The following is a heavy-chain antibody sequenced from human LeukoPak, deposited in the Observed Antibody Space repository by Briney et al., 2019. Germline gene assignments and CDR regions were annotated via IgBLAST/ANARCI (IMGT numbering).Heavy chain of an antibody. V-gene: IGHV6-1*01. Sequence: KRSQTLSLTCAISGDSVSSNSGAWNWIRQSPSRGLEWLGRTYYRSKWFSDYAVSVKSRITINPDTSKNQFSLQLNSVTPEDTAVYYCARDRPIAGPTYYFDYWGQGTLVTVSS. CDR2: TYYRSKWFS. CDR3: ARDRPIAGPTYYFDY. D-gene: IGHD6-13*01. J-gene: IGHJ4*02. CDR1: GDSVSSNSGA.